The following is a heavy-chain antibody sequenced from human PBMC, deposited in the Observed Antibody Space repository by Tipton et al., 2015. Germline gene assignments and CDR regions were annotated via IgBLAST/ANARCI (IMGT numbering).Heavy chain of an antibody. Sequence: LRLSCTVSGDSINSGGHYWTWIXQHPGKGLEWIGNVYSSGSTYYNPSLKSRVTISADTSKNQFSLKLSSVTAADTAVYYCASTAGVVATLDYWGQGTLVTVSS. CDR3: ASTAGVVATLDY. V-gene: IGHV4-31*03. D-gene: IGHD5-12*01. CDR2: VYSSGST. CDR1: GDSINSGGHY. J-gene: IGHJ4*02.